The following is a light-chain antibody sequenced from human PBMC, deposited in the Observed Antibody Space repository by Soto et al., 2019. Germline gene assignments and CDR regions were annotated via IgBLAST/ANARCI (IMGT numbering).Light chain of an antibody. CDR2: EVS. Sequence: QSALTQAASVSGSPGQSITISCTGTSSDVGSYNLVSWYQQHPGKAPKLMIYEVSKRPSGVSNRFSGSKSGNTASLTISGLQAEDEADYYCCSYAGSITLVVLFGTGTKLTVL. CDR1: SSDVGSYNL. J-gene: IGLJ1*01. CDR3: CSYAGSITLVVL. V-gene: IGLV2-23*02.